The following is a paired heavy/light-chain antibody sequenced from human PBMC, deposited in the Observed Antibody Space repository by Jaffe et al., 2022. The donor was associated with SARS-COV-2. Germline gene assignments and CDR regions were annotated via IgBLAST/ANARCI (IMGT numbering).Light chain of an antibody. CDR2: DNN. V-gene: IGLV1-51*01. CDR1: TSNVGNNY. J-gene: IGLJ2*01. CDR3: GAWDSSLSAGV. Sequence: QPVLTQPPSVSAAPGQKVTISCSGSTSNVGNNYVAWYQQLPGTAPKVLIYDNNKRPSGIPDRFSGSKSGTSATLDITGLQTGDEAHYYCGAWDSSLSAGVFGGGTKLTVL.
Heavy chain of an antibody. V-gene: IGHV1-18*01. CDR2: ISPHNGYT. CDR1: GYTFISYG. J-gene: IGHJ5*02. CDR3: ARGTHAEYDRSFWFDP. D-gene: IGHD3-9*01. Sequence: QVQLVQSGPEVKKPGASVKVSCKASGYTFISYGITWVRQAPGQGLEWMGWISPHNGYTIYAQKFQGTVTMTRDTSTNTAYMEMRSLTSDDTAVYYCARGTHAEYDRSFWFDPWGQGTLVTVSS.